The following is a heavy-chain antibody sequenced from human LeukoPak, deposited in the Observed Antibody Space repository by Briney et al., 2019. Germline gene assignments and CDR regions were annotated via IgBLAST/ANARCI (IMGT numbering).Heavy chain of an antibody. CDR3: ARGPQYYYDSSGYFDY. Sequence: ASVKVSCKASGYTFTSYGISWVRQAPGQGLEWMGWISAYNGNTNYAQKLQGRVTMTTDTSTSTAYMELRSLRSDDTAVYYCARGPQYYYDSSGYFDYWGQGTLVTVSS. D-gene: IGHD3-22*01. CDR1: GYTFTSYG. V-gene: IGHV1-18*01. J-gene: IGHJ4*02. CDR2: ISAYNGNT.